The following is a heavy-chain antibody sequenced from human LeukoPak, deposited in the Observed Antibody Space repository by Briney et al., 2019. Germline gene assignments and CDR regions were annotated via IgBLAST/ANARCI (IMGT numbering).Heavy chain of an antibody. D-gene: IGHD1-26*01. J-gene: IGHJ4*02. CDR1: GFILPNYA. Sequence: GGSQRLSCAASGFILPNYAMNWVRQAPGKGLEWVSAISGNGEITYYADSVRGRFTISKDNSKNTLYLQMNSLTDEDTAVYYCAKKWGVGTTTLDYFDYWGQGTLVTVSS. CDR3: AKKWGVGTTTLDYFDY. CDR2: ISGNGEIT. V-gene: IGHV3-23*01.